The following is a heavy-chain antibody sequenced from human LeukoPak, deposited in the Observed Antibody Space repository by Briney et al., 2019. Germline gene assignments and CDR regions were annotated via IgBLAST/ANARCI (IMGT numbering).Heavy chain of an antibody. D-gene: IGHD3-3*01. J-gene: IGHJ4*02. Sequence: KPSETLSLTCTVSGRSISRYYWSWIRQPPGKRLEWIGHIYYSGSTNYNPSLKSRVTISVDTSKKQFSLKLSSVTAADTAVYYCASRSSIWSGFQDTLSYFDSWRQGTLVTVSS. CDR3: ASRSSIWSGFQDTLSYFDS. CDR2: IYYSGST. V-gene: IGHV4-59*01. CDR1: GRSISRYY.